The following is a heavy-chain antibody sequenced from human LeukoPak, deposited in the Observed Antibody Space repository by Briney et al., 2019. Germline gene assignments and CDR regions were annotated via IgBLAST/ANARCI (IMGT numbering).Heavy chain of an antibody. J-gene: IGHJ4*02. Sequence: SETLSLTCTVSGVSISITSYDWGGIRQPPGKGLEWIGSMYSSGSTYYNPSLKSRVTISVDTSKNQFSLNLGSVTAADTALYYCASHAHSGYHDNWGQGTLVTVSS. D-gene: IGHD3-10*01. CDR1: GVSISITSYD. CDR3: ASHAHSGYHDN. CDR2: MYSSGST. V-gene: IGHV4-39*01.